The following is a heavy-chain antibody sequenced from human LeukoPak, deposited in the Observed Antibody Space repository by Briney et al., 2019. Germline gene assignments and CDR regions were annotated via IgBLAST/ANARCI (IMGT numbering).Heavy chain of an antibody. J-gene: IGHJ4*02. V-gene: IGHV4-59*01. CDR1: GGSISSYY. CDR3: ARVEMATFDY. CDR2: IYYSGST. D-gene: IGHD5-24*01. Sequence: SXTLSLTCTVSGGSISSYYWSWIRQPPGKGLEWIGYIYYSGSTNYNPSLKSRVTISVDTSKNQFSLKLSSVTAVDTAVYYRARVEMATFDYWGQGTLVTVSS.